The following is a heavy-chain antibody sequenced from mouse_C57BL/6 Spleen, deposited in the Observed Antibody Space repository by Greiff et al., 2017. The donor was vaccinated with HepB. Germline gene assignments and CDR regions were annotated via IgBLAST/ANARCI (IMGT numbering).Heavy chain of an antibody. D-gene: IGHD1-1*01. J-gene: IGHJ4*01. Sequence: QVQLQQSGPELVKPGASVKISCKASGYAFSSSWVNWVKQRPGKGLEWIGRIYPGDGDTNYNGKFKGKATLTADKSSSTAYMQLSSLTSEDSAVYFCARGIYYGSSYAMDYWGQGTSVTVSS. CDR3: ARGIYYGSSYAMDY. V-gene: IGHV1-82*01. CDR2: IYPGDGDT. CDR1: GYAFSSSW.